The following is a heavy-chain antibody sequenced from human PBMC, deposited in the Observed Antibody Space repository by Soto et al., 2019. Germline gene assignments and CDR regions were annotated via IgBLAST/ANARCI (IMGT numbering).Heavy chain of an antibody. D-gene: IGHD2-15*01. CDR2: IFHSGTT. CDR3: ARSSGYDAFDI. Sequence: QVQLQESGPGLVKPSGTLSLTCAVSSGSISSRNWWSWVRQPPGKGLEWIGEIFHSGTTNYNPSLTSRVTMSVDKSKNQFSLKLSSVTAADTAMYYCARSSGYDAFDIWGQGTMVTVSS. CDR1: SGSISSRNW. J-gene: IGHJ3*02. V-gene: IGHV4-4*02.